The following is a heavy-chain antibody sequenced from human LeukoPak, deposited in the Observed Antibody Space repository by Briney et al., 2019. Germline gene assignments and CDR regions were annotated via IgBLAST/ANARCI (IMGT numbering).Heavy chain of an antibody. J-gene: IGHJ5*02. CDR3: ARDLNNRRGFDP. V-gene: IGHV1-46*01. CDR1: GYTFTSYY. D-gene: IGHD1/OR15-1a*01. CDR2: INPSGGST. Sequence: ASVKVSCTASGYTFTSYYMHWVRQAPGQGLEWMGIINPSGGSTSYAQKFQGRVTMTRDTSTSTVYMELSSLRSEDTAVYYCARDLNNRRGFDPWGQGTLVTVSS.